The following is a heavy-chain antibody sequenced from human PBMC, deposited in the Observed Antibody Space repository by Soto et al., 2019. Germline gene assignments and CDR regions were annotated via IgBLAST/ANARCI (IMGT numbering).Heavy chain of an antibody. CDR2: IYGSGST. CDR1: GGSITSGGYY. Sequence: LSLTCTVSGGSITSGGYYWSWIRQHPGKGLEWLGYIYGSGSTFYNPSLKSRITLSVDTSKNQFSLKLSSVTVADTAVYFCARKQAGYFYGIDYWGQGTLVTVSS. J-gene: IGHJ4*02. D-gene: IGHD3-10*01. V-gene: IGHV4-31*03. CDR3: ARKQAGYFYGIDY.